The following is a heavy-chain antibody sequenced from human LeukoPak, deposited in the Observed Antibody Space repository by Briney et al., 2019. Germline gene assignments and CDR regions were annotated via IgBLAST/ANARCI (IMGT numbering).Heavy chain of an antibody. CDR2: ISGSGGST. J-gene: IGHJ5*02. CDR3: GRLHPTDNWFDP. CDR1: GFTFSSYA. Sequence: GGSLRLSCAASGFTFSSYAMSWVRQAPGKGLEWVSAISGSGGSTYYADSVKGRFAISRDNSKNTLYLQMNSLRAEDTAVYYCGRLHPTDNWFDPWGQGTLVTVSS. V-gene: IGHV3-23*01. D-gene: IGHD4-11*01.